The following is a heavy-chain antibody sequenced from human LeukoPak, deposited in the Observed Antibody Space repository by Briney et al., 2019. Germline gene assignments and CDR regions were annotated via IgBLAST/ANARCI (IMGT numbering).Heavy chain of an antibody. V-gene: IGHV3-48*01. CDR2: ISSSSSTI. D-gene: IGHD5-24*01. J-gene: IGHJ4*02. CDR3: AREGGWLQGDY. CDR1: GFTFSSYS. Sequence: GGSLRLSCAASGFTFSSYSMNWVRQAPGKGLEWVSYISSSSSTIYYADSVKGRFTISRGNAKNSLYLQMNSLRAEDTAVYYCAREGGWLQGDYWGQGTLVTVSS.